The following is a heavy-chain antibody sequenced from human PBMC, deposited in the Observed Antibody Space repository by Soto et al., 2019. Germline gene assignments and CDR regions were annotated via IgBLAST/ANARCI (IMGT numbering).Heavy chain of an antibody. CDR1: GGSISSGDYY. CDR2: IYYSGST. J-gene: IGHJ6*02. D-gene: IGHD2-2*01. V-gene: IGHV4-30-4*01. CDR3: ARDLRWCSSTSCYSGYYYGMDV. Sequence: PSETLSLTCPVSGGSISSGDYYWNCFRQPPWKVLDWIGYIYYSGSTYHNPSLKSRVTISVDTSKNQFSLKLSSVTAADTAVYYCARDLRWCSSTSCYSGYYYGMDVWGQGTTVTVSS.